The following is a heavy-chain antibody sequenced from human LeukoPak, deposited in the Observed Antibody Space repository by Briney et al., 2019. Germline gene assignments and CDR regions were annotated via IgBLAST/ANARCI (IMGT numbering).Heavy chain of an antibody. V-gene: IGHV3-21*06. CDR3: ARDPYSGSYGPYYYYYMDV. Sequence: GRCLRLSCAPSGLTSGTYNMNWVRQPPGKVPEWVSSITSISSYIYYADSVKGRFTISRDNAKNSLYLQMDSLRVEDTAVYYCARDPYSGSYGPYYYYYMDVWGKGTTVTISS. J-gene: IGHJ6*03. D-gene: IGHD1-26*01. CDR2: ITSISSYI. CDR1: GLTSGTYN.